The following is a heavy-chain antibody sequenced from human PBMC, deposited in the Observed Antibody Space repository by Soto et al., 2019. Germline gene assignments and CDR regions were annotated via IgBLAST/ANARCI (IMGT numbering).Heavy chain of an antibody. V-gene: IGHV1-18*01. J-gene: IGHJ5*02. D-gene: IGHD3-9*01. CDR3: ARDYDIWGDDWFDP. CDR2: ISGYNGDT. CDR1: GYTFTNFG. Sequence: QVQLVQSGGEMRQPGASVKVSCKASGYTFTNFGISWVRQAPGQGFEWVGWISGYNGDTNYAPKFRGRVIMTKDTSTTTAYMELTTLTTDDTAVNYCARDYDIWGDDWFDPWGQGTLVTVSS.